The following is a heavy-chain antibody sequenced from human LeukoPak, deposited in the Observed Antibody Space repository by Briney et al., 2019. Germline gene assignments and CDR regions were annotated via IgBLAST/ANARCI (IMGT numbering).Heavy chain of an antibody. V-gene: IGHV3-74*01. CDR3: ARLPGSNYYYMDV. CDR1: GFTFSNYW. Sequence: GGSLRLSCAASGFTFSNYWMHWVRQAPGKGLVWVSRINNDGSYTDYADSVQGRFTISRDNAKSTLYLQMNSLRAEDTAVYYCARLPGSNYYYMDVWGKGTTVTVSS. D-gene: IGHD3-10*01. J-gene: IGHJ6*03. CDR2: INNDGSYT.